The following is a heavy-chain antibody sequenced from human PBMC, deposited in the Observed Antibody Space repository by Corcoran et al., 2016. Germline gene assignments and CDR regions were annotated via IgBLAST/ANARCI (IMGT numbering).Heavy chain of an antibody. D-gene: IGHD3-16*01. CDR2: ISYDGSNK. V-gene: IGHV3-30*18. CDR3: AKVGGMGAAFDI. CDR1: GFTFSSYG. J-gene: IGHJ3*02. Sequence: QVQLVESGGGVVQPGRSLRLSCAASGFTFSSYGMHWVRQAPGKGPEWVAVISYDGSNKYYADSVKGRFTISRDNSKNTLYLQMNSLRAEDTAVYYCAKVGGMGAAFDIWGQGTMVTASS.